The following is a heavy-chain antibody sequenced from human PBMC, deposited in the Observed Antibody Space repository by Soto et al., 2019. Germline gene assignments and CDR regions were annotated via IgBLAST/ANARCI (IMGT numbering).Heavy chain of an antibody. J-gene: IGHJ6*02. CDR1: GYSLATYW. Sequence: GESLKISCKSSGYSLATYWITWVRQMPGKRLEWMGRIDPSDSSTNYSPSFQGRVTISADKSLNTAYLQWSSLEASDTAMYYCARLGDCSGGSCFSRYYYHGMDVWGQGTTVTVSS. CDR2: IDPSDSST. D-gene: IGHD2-15*01. V-gene: IGHV5-10-1*01. CDR3: ARLGDCSGGSCFSRYYYHGMDV.